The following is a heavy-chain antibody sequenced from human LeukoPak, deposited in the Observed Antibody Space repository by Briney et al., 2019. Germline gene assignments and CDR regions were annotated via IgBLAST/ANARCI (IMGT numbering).Heavy chain of an antibody. CDR3: ARSGDYVTNDAFDI. J-gene: IGHJ3*02. CDR2: FYTSGCT. CDR1: GGSISSYY. D-gene: IGHD4-17*01. Sequence: SEPLSLTCTVSGGSISSYYWSWLRQPAGKGVEWIRRFYTSGCTNYSPSLKGRVTMSVDTSKNHCFLKLSTLTAADTAVYYCARSGDYVTNDAFDIWGQGTIVTVSS. V-gene: IGHV4-4*07.